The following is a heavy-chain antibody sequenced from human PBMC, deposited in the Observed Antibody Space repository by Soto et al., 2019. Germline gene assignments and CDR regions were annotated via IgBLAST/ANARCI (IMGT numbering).Heavy chain of an antibody. CDR2: IYYSGST. CDR1: GGSISSGDYY. J-gene: IGHJ5*02. Sequence: TSETLSLTCTVSGGSISSGDYYWSWIRQPPGKGLEWIGYIYYSGSTYYNPSLKSRVTISVDTSKNQFSLKLSSVTAADTAVYYCARESSNYNWFDPWGQGTLVTVSS. V-gene: IGHV4-30-4*01. CDR3: ARESSNYNWFDP. D-gene: IGHD4-4*01.